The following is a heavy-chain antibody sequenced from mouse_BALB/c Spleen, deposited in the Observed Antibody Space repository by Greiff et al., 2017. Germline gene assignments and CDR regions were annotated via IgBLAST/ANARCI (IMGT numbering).Heavy chain of an antibody. CDR2: IWTGGGT. CDR3: VRDLTGTFDY. CDR1: GFSLTSYD. J-gene: IGHJ2*01. Sequence: VKLVESGPGLVAPSQSLSITCTVSGFSLTSYDISWIRQPPGKGLEWLGVIWTGGGTNYNSAFMSRLSISKDNSKSQVFLKMNSLQTDDTAIYYCVRDLTGTFDYWGQGTTLTVSS. V-gene: IGHV2-9-2*01. D-gene: IGHD4-1*01.